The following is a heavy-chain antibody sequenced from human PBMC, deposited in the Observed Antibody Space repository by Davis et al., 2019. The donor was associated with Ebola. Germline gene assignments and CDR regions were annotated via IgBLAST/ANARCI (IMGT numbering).Heavy chain of an antibody. J-gene: IGHJ5*02. CDR3: ARGTLFSIVVVTAIPFDP. D-gene: IGHD2-21*02. CDR2: INGGNCNT. V-gene: IGHV1-3*01. CDR1: GYTFTTYA. Sequence: ASSVTVSCKASGYTFTTYAMHWVRQAPGQRLEWVGWINGGNCNTKLSQKFQGRVTITRDTSASSAYMELGSLRSQDTAVYYCARGTLFSIVVVTAIPFDPWGQETLVTVSS.